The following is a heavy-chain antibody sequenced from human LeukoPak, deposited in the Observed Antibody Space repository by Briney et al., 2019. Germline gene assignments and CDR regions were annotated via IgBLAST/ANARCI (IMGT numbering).Heavy chain of an antibody. D-gene: IGHD3-10*01. V-gene: IGHV4-34*01. CDR2: INHRGST. J-gene: IGHJ4*02. CDR3: ASRHYYGSGFR. CDR1: GGSFSGYY. Sequence: SETLSLTCAVYGGSFSGYYWSWIRQPPGKGLEWIGEINHRGSTNYNPSLKSRVTISVDTSKNQFSLKLSSVTAADTAVYYCASRHYYGSGFRWGQGTLVTVSS.